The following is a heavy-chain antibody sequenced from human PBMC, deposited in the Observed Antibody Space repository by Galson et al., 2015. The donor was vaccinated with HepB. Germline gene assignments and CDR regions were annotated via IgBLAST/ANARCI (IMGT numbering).Heavy chain of an antibody. J-gene: IGHJ6*02. CDR1: GYTFANYW. D-gene: IGHD5-12*01. CDR2: IYPGDSLT. CDR3: ARRGLKVPVAIKGYRYGMDV. V-gene: IGHV5-51*01. Sequence: QSGAEVKKPGESLTISCKSSGYTFANYWINWVRQMPGQGLEWMGIIYPGDSLTKYSPSFQGHVTISVDKSINTAYLQWSSLKASDTAKYYCARRGLKVPVAIKGYRYGMDVWGQGTTVIVSS.